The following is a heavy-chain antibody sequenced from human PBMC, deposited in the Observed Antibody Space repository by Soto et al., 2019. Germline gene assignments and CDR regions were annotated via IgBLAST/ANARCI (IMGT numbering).Heavy chain of an antibody. J-gene: IGHJ6*02. Sequence: GGSLRLSCEGFGYTFRGYGMIWVRQAPGKGLECVSYISSNEAIVNYADSVKGRFTISRDNSKNTLYLQMNSLRAEDTAVYYCAKTQLRFLEWLNSDGYYGMDVWGQGTTVTVSS. V-gene: IGHV3-23*01. D-gene: IGHD3-3*01. CDR1: GYTFRGYG. CDR2: ISSNEAIV. CDR3: AKTQLRFLEWLNSDGYYGMDV.